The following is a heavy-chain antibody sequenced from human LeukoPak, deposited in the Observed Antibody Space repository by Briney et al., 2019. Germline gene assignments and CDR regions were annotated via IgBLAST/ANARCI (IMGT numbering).Heavy chain of an antibody. CDR1: DDSISDYY. J-gene: IGHJ1*01. CDR3: ARGSGIHAWNLQH. CDR2: TRYGGNT. Sequence: SETLSLTCSVSDDSISDYYWCWIRQPPGRGLEWTGYTRYGGNTSQNPSLKSRVTMSVDTSKNRISLRLTSVTAADTAVYYCARGSGIHAWNLQHWGQGILVTVSS. D-gene: IGHD1-1*01. V-gene: IGHV4-59*01.